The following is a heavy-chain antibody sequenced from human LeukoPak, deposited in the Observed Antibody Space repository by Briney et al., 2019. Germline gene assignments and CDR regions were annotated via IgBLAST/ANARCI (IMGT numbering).Heavy chain of an antibody. CDR1: GGSISSYY. CDR2: AYTSGST. Sequence: SETLSLTCTVSGGSISSYYWSWIRQSAGKGLEWIGRAYTSGSTNYNASLQSRVTMSVDTSKNQFSLKLSSVTAADTAVYYCARDSRGSGSYYSDFDYWGQGTLVTVSS. D-gene: IGHD3-10*01. J-gene: IGHJ4*02. V-gene: IGHV4-4*07. CDR3: ARDSRGSGSYYSDFDY.